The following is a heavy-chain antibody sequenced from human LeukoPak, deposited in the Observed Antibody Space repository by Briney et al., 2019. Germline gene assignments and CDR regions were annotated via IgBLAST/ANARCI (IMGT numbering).Heavy chain of an antibody. Sequence: PGGSLRLSCAASGFTFSSYAMSWVRQAPGKGLEWVSAISGSGGSTYYADSVKGRFTISRDNSKKTVYLQMQSLRVEDTAVYYCLKSNNLGGDYWGQGTLVTVSS. CDR3: LKSNNLGGDY. D-gene: IGHD1/OR15-1a*01. J-gene: IGHJ4*02. CDR1: GFTFSSYA. CDR2: ISGSGGST. V-gene: IGHV3-23*01.